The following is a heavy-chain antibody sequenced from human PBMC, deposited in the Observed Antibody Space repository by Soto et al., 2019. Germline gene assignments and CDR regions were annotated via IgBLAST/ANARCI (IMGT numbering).Heavy chain of an antibody. J-gene: IGHJ6*01. Sequence: QVQLLESGPGLVKPSQTLSLTCTVSGGSINSDYYHWTWVRQSPGKGLEWIGYIHHSGAILYNPSFKSRLTISVDTSKNQFSLHLTSVTDADTAVYFCAREDDGGDSLDVW. D-gene: IGHD2-21*02. CDR3: AREDDGGDSLDV. V-gene: IGHV4-30-4*08. CDR2: IHHSGAI. CDR1: GGSINSDYYH.